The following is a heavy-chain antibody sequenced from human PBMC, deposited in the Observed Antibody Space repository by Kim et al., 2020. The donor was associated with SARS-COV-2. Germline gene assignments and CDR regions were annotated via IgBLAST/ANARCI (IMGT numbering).Heavy chain of an antibody. CDR1: GGSISSSSYY. CDR3: ASPGSGSSWSYYFDY. V-gene: IGHV4-39*01. D-gene: IGHD6-13*01. CDR2: IYYSGST. J-gene: IGHJ4*02. Sequence: SETLSLTCTVSGGSISSSSYYWGWNRQPPGKGLEWIGSIYYSGSTYYNPSLKSRVTISVDTSKNQFFLQLSSVAAADTAVYYCASPGSGSSWSYYFDYWGQGTLVTVSS.